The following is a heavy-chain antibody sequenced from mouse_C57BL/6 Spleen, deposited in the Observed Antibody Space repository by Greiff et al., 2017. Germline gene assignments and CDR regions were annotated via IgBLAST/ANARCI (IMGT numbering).Heavy chain of an antibody. Sequence: VQLQQPGAELVRPGSSVKLSCKASGYTFTSYWMDWVKQRPGQGLEWIGNIYPSDSETHYNQKFKDKATLTVDKSSSTAYMQLSSLTSEDSAVYYCAGDYDGAGFAYWGQGTLVTVSA. CDR3: AGDYDGAGFAY. D-gene: IGHD2-4*01. J-gene: IGHJ3*01. V-gene: IGHV1-61*01. CDR1: GYTFTSYW. CDR2: IYPSDSET.